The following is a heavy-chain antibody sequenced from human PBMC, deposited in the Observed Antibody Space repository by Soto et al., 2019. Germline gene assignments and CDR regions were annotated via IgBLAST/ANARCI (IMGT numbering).Heavy chain of an antibody. J-gene: IGHJ2*01. CDR3: ARVIRATSSKDWYFDL. D-gene: IGHD2-2*01. CDR2: IYYSGST. V-gene: IGHV4-61*01. CDR1: GGSVSSGSYY. Sequence: QVQLQESGPGLVKPSETLSLTCTVSGGSVSSGSYYWSWVRQPPGKTLEWIAYIYYSGSTNYNPSLRSRVTISVDTSKRQFSLKLSSVTAADTAVYYCARVIRATSSKDWYFDLWGRGTLVTVSS.